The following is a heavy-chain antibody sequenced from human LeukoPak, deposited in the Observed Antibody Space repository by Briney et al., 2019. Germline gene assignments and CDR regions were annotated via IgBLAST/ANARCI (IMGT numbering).Heavy chain of an antibody. J-gene: IGHJ4*02. D-gene: IGHD3-10*01. CDR1: GYTFTSYG. Sequence: ASVKVCCKASGYTFTSYGISWVRQAPGQGLEWMGWISAYNGNTNYAQKLQGRVTMTTDTSTSTAYMELRSLRSDDTAVYYCARVTMVRGVIIGNDDYWGQGTLVTVSS. V-gene: IGHV1-18*01. CDR2: ISAYNGNT. CDR3: ARVTMVRGVIIGNDDY.